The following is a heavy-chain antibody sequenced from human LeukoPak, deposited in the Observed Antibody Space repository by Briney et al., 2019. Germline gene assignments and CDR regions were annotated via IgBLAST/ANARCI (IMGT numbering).Heavy chain of an antibody. J-gene: IGHJ3*02. CDR1: GVSISSYY. CDR3: AREGGVGYCSSTSCFDAFDI. Sequence: SETLSLTCTASGVSISSYYWSWIRQPPGKGLEWIGYIYYSGSTNYNPSLKSRVTISVDTSKNQFSLKLSSVTAADTAVYYCAREGGVGYCSSTSCFDAFDIWGQGTMVTVSS. D-gene: IGHD2-2*01. V-gene: IGHV4-59*01. CDR2: IYYSGST.